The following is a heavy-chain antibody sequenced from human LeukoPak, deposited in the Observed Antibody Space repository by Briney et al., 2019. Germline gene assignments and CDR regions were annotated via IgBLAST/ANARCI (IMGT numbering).Heavy chain of an antibody. V-gene: IGHV3-11*01. CDR1: GFTFSDYY. D-gene: IGHD1-26*01. Sequence: GGSLRLSCGTSGFTFSDYYMTWIRQAPGKGLEWVSYISGVASDIHYADSVKGRFTISRDNAKNSVYLQVNSLRAEDTAVYYCARGGAHGMDVWGQGTTVTVSS. CDR2: ISGVASDI. J-gene: IGHJ6*02. CDR3: ARGGAHGMDV.